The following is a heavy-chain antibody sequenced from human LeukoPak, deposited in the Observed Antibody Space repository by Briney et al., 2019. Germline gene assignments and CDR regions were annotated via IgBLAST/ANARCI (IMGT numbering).Heavy chain of an antibody. V-gene: IGHV3-30*03. CDR3: AREGKKNWFDP. CDR2: ISYDGSNK. Sequence: GGSLRLSCAASGFTFSDYYMSWIRQAPGKGLEWVAVISYDGSNKYYADSVKGRFTISRDNSKNTLYLQMNSLRAEDTAVYYCAREGKKNWFDPWGQGTLVTVSS. CDR1: GFTFSDYY. J-gene: IGHJ5*02.